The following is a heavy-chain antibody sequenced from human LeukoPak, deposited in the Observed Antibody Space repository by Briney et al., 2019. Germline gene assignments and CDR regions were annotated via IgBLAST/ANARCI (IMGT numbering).Heavy chain of an antibody. CDR2: ISGSGGST. CDR1: GFTFSSYS. CDR3: AKAPEDAADN. J-gene: IGHJ4*02. V-gene: IGHV3-23*01. D-gene: IGHD1-14*01. Sequence: QAGGSLRLSCAASGFTFSSYSMNWVRQAPGKGLEWVSAISGSGGSTYYADSVKGRFTISRDDSKNTLYLQMNSLRAEDTAVYYCAKAPEDAADNWGQGTLVTVSS.